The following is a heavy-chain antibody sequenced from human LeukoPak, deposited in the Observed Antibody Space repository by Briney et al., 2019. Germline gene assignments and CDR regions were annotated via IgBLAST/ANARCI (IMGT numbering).Heavy chain of an antibody. CDR2: IYYSGST. D-gene: IGHD3-16*01. Sequence: SETLSLTCTVSGGSISSTTYYWGWIRRPPGKGLEWIGSIYYSGSTYYNPSLKSRVTVSVDTSKNQFSLNLSSVTAADTAVYYCVRGSTLRHYQYWGQGTLVTVSS. V-gene: IGHV4-39*01. J-gene: IGHJ4*02. CDR3: VRGSTLRHYQY. CDR1: GGSISSTTYY.